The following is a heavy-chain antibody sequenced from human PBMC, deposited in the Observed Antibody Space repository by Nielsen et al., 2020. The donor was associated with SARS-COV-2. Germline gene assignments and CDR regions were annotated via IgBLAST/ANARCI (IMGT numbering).Heavy chain of an antibody. Sequence: GESLKISCAGSGFSFGRHWMSWVRQAPGKGLEWVSYISPDSDTTYYADSVKGRFTISRDNGENSLYLQMNSLGADDTALYYCARGELLERNECFDMWGQGTMFTVSS. CDR3: ARGELLERNECFDM. CDR2: ISPDSDTT. V-gene: IGHV3-48*04. D-gene: IGHD1-26*01. CDR1: GFSFGRHW. J-gene: IGHJ3*02.